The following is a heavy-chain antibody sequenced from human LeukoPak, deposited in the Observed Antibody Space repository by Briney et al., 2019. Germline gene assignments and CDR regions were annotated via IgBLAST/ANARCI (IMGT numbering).Heavy chain of an antibody. Sequence: SETLSLTCTVSGGSLSSYYWSWIRQPPGKGLEWIGYIYYSGSTNYNPSLKSRVTISVDTSKNQFSLKLSSVTAADTAVYYCARAPRKYFDYWGQGTLVTVSS. CDR1: GGSLSSYY. J-gene: IGHJ4*02. V-gene: IGHV4-59*01. CDR2: IYYSGST. CDR3: ARAPRKYFDY. D-gene: IGHD1-14*01.